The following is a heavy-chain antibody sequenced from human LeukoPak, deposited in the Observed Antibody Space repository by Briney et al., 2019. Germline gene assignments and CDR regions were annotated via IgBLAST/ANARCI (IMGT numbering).Heavy chain of an antibody. D-gene: IGHD3-22*01. CDR3: ARDLVTLYDSSGYYYYGMDV. V-gene: IGHV1-69*04. CDR2: IIPILGIA. J-gene: IGHJ6*02. Sequence: ASVKVSCKASGGTFSSYAISWMRQAPGQGLEWMGRIIPILGIANYAQKFQGRVTITADKSTSTAYMELSSLRSEDTAVYYCARDLVTLYDSSGYYYYGMDVWGQGTTVTVSS. CDR1: GGTFSSYA.